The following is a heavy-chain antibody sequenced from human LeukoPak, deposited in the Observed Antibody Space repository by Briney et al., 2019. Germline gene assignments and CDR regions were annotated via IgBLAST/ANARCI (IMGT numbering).Heavy chain of an antibody. Sequence: PSETLSLTCAVSGYSISSGYYWGWIRQPPGKGLEWIGSIYHSGSTYYNPSLKSRVTISVDTSKNQFSLKLSSVTAADTAVYYCARDAEGQYSSGWYYWGQGTLVTVSS. V-gene: IGHV4-38-2*02. D-gene: IGHD6-19*01. J-gene: IGHJ4*02. CDR2: IYHSGST. CDR1: GYSISSGYY. CDR3: ARDAEGQYSSGWYY.